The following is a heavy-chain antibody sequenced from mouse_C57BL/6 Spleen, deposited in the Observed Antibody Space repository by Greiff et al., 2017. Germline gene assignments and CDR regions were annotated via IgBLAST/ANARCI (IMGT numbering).Heavy chain of an antibody. J-gene: IGHJ1*03. CDR2: INPNNGGT. CDR1: GYTFTDYN. CDR3: ARNLGRGNFDV. D-gene: IGHD4-1*01. Sequence: EVQLQQSGPELVKPGASVKIPCKASGYTFTDYNMDWVKQSHGKSLEWIGDINPNNGGTIYNQKFKGKATLTVDKSSSTAYMELRSLTSEDTAVYYCARNLGRGNFDVWGTGTTVTVSS. V-gene: IGHV1-18*01.